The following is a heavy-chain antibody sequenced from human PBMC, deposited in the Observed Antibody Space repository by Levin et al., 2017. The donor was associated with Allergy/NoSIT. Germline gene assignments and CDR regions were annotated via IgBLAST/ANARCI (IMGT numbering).Heavy chain of an antibody. D-gene: IGHD5-18*01. CDR3: ARGSTAMVQYFDY. Sequence: GESLKISCAASGFTFSSYSMNWVRQAPGKGLEWVSYISSSSSTIYYADSVKGRFTISRDNAKNSLYLQMNSLRAEDTAVYYCARGSTAMVQYFDYWGQGTLVTVSS. CDR1: GFTFSSYS. V-gene: IGHV3-48*01. J-gene: IGHJ4*02. CDR2: ISSSSSTI.